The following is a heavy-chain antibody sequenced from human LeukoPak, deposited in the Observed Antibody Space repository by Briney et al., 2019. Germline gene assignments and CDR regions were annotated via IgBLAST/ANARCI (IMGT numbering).Heavy chain of an antibody. D-gene: IGHD3-10*01. J-gene: IGHJ4*02. CDR1: GGSFSGYY. V-gene: IGHV4-34*01. Sequence: SETLSLTCAVYGGSFSGYYWSWIRQPPGKRLEWIGEIDQSGSTNYNPSLKSRVTITIDTSKNQFSPKVNSVTAADTAVYYCAINDGSGSYYKSDYWGQGTLVTVSS. CDR2: IDQSGST. CDR3: AINDGSGSYYKSDY.